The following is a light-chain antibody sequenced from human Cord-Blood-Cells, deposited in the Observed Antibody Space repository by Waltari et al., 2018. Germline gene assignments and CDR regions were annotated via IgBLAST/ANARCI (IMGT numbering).Light chain of an antibody. CDR1: QSISSY. CDR2: ASS. J-gene: IGKJ4*01. Sequence: DIQMTQSPSSLSASVGDRVTITCRASQSISSYLNWYQQKPGKAPKLLIYASSSMQSGVPSMLSGSGSRTDFTLTISSLQPEDFATYYCQQSYSTPLTFGGGTKVEIK. CDR3: QQSYSTPLT. V-gene: IGKV1-39*01.